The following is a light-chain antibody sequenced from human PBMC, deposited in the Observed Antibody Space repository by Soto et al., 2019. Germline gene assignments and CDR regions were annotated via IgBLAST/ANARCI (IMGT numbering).Light chain of an antibody. J-gene: IGKJ4*01. Sequence: EIVMTQSPATLSVSPGERATLSCRASQSIMFSLAWYQQKPGQAPRLLISGASTRATGIPARFSGSGSGKEFTLTIRSLQSEDFACYYCQQYYDWPPLTFGGGTKVEIK. CDR3: QQYYDWPPLT. CDR1: QSIMFS. V-gene: IGKV3-15*01. CDR2: GAS.